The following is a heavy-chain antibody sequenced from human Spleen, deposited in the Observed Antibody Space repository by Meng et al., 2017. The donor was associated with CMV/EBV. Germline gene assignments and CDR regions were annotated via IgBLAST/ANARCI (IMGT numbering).Heavy chain of an antibody. CDR2: ISSNGQTL. Sequence: SLKIYCAASGFIFNDYYMTWIRQSPGKGLEWLSYISSNGQTLYYADSVKGRFIISRDNSKNTLYLQMNSLRADDTAVYYCARTYDILTAFDYWGQGTLVTVSS. CDR3: ARTYDILTAFDY. CDR1: GFIFNDYY. J-gene: IGHJ4*02. D-gene: IGHD3-9*01. V-gene: IGHV3-11*01.